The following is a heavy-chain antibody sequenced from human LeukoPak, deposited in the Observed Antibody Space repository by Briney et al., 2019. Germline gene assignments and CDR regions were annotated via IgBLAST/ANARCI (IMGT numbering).Heavy chain of an antibody. CDR2: ISAYNGNT. CDR3: ARGTPIVGATVGLVLCAFDI. D-gene: IGHD1-26*01. J-gene: IGHJ3*02. V-gene: IGHV1-18*01. Sequence: ASVKVSCKASGYTFTSYGISWVRQAPGQGLEWMGWISAYNGNTNYAQKLQGRVTITTDTSTSTAYMELRSLRSDDTAVYYCARGTPIVGATVGLVLCAFDIWGQGTMVTVSS. CDR1: GYTFTSYG.